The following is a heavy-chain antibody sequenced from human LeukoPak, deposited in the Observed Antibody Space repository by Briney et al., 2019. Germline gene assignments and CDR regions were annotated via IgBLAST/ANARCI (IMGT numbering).Heavy chain of an antibody. CDR3: VRDRGWLTFDY. CDR1: GFTFDFYW. CDR2: LKEDGSEM. J-gene: IGHJ4*02. V-gene: IGHV3-7*01. Sequence: PGGSLRLSCAASGFTFDFYWMNWVRQAPGKGLEWVAILKEDGSEMAYSDSVKGRFTISRDNAKNSLFLQMNSLRTEDTAVYYCVRDRGWLTFDYWGQGTLVTVSS. D-gene: IGHD5-24*01.